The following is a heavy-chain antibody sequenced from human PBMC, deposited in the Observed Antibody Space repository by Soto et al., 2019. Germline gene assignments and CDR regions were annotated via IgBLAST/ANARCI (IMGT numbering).Heavy chain of an antibody. CDR2: MSPGNGNT. D-gene: IGHD6-13*01. V-gene: IGHV1-8*01. J-gene: IGHJ4*02. CDR3: ARGVAAGVDY. Sequence: HVQLVQSGAEVKTPGASVKVSCKASGYTFSSLDINWVRQTTGQGLEWMGWMSPGNGNTGYAQRFQGRVTMTSDISISTAYMELSSLTSEDTAVYYCARGVAAGVDYWGQGTLFTVSS. CDR1: GYTFSSLD.